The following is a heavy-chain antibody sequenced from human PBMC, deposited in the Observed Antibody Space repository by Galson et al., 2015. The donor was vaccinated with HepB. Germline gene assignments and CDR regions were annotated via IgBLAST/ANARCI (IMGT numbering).Heavy chain of an antibody. V-gene: IGHV3-23*01. CDR3: AKNPQPFDSSGWFSGIDY. J-gene: IGHJ4*02. CDR1: GFTFSNYA. D-gene: IGHD6-19*01. CDR2: INSGETT. Sequence: SLRLSCAASGFTFSNYAMTWVRQAPGKGLEWVSSINSGETTYYADSVKGRFTVSRDNSKNTLYLQMNSPRAEDTAVYYCAKNPQPFDSSGWFSGIDYWGQGTLVTVSS.